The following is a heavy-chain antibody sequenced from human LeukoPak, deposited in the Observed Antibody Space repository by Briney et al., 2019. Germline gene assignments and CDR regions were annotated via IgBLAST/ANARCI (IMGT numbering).Heavy chain of an antibody. CDR3: AIIPYSRSPPARFDP. D-gene: IGHD6-6*01. CDR2: ISGSGAYT. Sequence: GGSLRLSCAVSTFIFNSYVMTWVRQAPGKGLQYIASISGSGAYTYYADSVKGRFTISRGNSKNTLFLQMNSLRAEDTAVYYCAIIPYSRSPPARFDPWGQGTLVTVSS. J-gene: IGHJ5*02. V-gene: IGHV3-23*01. CDR1: TFIFNSYV.